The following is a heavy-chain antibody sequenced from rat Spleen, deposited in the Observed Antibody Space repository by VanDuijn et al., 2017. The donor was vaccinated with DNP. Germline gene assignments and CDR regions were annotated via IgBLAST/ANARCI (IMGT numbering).Heavy chain of an antibody. CDR2: ISYSGGT. V-gene: IGHV3-1*01. Sequence: EMHLQESGSGLVKPSQSLSLTCSVTGYSITSNFWGWIRKFPGDKMEYIGHISYSGGTNYNPSFKSRISITRDTSKNHFFLHLNSVTTEDTATYYCARWTRYFDYWGQGVMVTVSS. CDR3: ARWTRYFDY. J-gene: IGHJ2*01. D-gene: IGHD1-7*01. CDR1: GYSITSNF.